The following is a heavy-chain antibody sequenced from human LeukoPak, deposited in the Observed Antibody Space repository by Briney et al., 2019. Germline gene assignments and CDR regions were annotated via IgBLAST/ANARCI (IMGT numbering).Heavy chain of an antibody. Sequence: SETQSLTCTVSGGSISSYYWSWIRQPPGKGLEWIAYISDIGSINYNPSLKSRVTISLDTSKYQFSLKLSSVTAADTAVYYCAGHHPRNTVDFWGQGTLVTVSS. CDR1: GGSISSYY. CDR3: AGHHPRNTVDF. V-gene: IGHV4-59*08. D-gene: IGHD2/OR15-2a*01. CDR2: ISDIGSI. J-gene: IGHJ4*02.